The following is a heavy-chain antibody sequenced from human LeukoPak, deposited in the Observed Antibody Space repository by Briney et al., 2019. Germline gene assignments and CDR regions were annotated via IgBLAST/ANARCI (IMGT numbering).Heavy chain of an antibody. V-gene: IGHV4-61*02. J-gene: IGHJ4*02. Sequence: PSETLSLTCSVSGDSLTGGSYYWSWIRQPAGKGLEWIGRISARGSTKYNHSLRNRVTMSVDTSKNEFSLTLNSVTAADTAVYYCASLYSGYDSYFDYWGQGTLVTVSS. CDR1: GDSLTGGSYY. D-gene: IGHD5-12*01. CDR2: ISARGST. CDR3: ASLYSGYDSYFDY.